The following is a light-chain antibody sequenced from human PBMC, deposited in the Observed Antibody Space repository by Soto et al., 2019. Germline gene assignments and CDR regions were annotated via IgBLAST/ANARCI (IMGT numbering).Light chain of an antibody. J-gene: IGLJ1*01. CDR1: SSDVGAHNF. V-gene: IGLV2-8*01. CDR3: SSYAGSNNYV. CDR2: EVS. Sequence: QSALTQPPSAPGSPGQSVTISCTGTSSDVGAHNFVSWHQQHPGKAPKLMVYEVSKRPSGVPDRFSGSKSGNTASLTVSGLQAEDEADYYCSSYAGSNNYVFGTGTKLTVL.